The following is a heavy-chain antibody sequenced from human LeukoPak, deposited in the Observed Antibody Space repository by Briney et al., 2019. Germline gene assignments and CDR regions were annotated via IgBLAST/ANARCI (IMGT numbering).Heavy chain of an antibody. Sequence: PSETLSLTCAVYGGSFSGFYWSWIRQPPGKGLEWIGEINHSGSTNYNPSLKSRVTISVDTSKNQFSLKLSSVTAADTAVYYCARHQGVVDLWGRGSLVTVSS. CDR1: GGSFSGFY. CDR3: ARHQGVVDL. D-gene: IGHD3-3*01. CDR2: INHSGST. J-gene: IGHJ2*01. V-gene: IGHV4-34*01.